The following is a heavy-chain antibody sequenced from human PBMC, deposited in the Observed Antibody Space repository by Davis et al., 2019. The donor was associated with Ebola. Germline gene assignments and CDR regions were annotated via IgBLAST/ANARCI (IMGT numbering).Heavy chain of an antibody. V-gene: IGHV3-7*01. CDR3: ARDYSDDLYYYYYMDV. D-gene: IGHD4-11*01. Sequence: GESLKISCAASGLNFTSYWMNWVRQAPGKGLEWVANIKQDGSEEYYVDSVKGRFTISRDNAKNSVYLQMNSLRAEDTAVYYCARDYSDDLYYYYYMDVWGKGTTVTVSS. J-gene: IGHJ6*03. CDR1: GLNFTSYW. CDR2: IKQDGSEE.